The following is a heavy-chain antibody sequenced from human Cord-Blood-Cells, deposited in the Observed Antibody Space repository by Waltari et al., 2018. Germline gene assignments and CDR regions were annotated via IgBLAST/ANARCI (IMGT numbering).Heavy chain of an antibody. J-gene: IGHJ3*02. D-gene: IGHD2-2*02. CDR2: IYPGDSDT. Sequence: EVQLVQSGAEVKKPGESLKISCTGSGYSFTSYWIARVSLMPGTGTEWMGIIYPGDSDTRYSPSFQGQVTISADKSISTAYRQWSSLKASDTAMYYCARVEGDIVVVPAAIHAFDIWGQGTMVTVSS. CDR3: ARVEGDIVVVPAAIHAFDI. V-gene: IGHV5-51*01. CDR1: GYSFTSYW.